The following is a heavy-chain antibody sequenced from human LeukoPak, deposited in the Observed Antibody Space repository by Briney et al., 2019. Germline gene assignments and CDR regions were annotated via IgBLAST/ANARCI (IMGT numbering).Heavy chain of an antibody. CDR2: IYYSGST. V-gene: IGHV4-59*08. J-gene: IGHJ1*01. Sequence: PSETLSLTCTVSGGSISSYYWSWIRQPPGKGLERIGYIYYSGSTNYSPSLKSRVTMSVDPSNNQFSLNLRSVTAADTAVYYCARRRYYDGSGYLEWGQGTLLSVSS. CDR3: ARRRYYDGSGYLE. D-gene: IGHD3-22*01. CDR1: GGSISSYY.